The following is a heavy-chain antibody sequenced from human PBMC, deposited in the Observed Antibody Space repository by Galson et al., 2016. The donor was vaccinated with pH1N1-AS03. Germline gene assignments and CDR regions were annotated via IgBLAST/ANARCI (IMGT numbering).Heavy chain of an antibody. CDR3: ARAHYNADYVPDF. CDR2: ISAYSGDT. Sequence: SVKVSCKASGYSFPTYSFNWERQAPGQGLEWLGWISAYSGDTHYARKFQGRVTLTTDTSTSTAYMELRSLTSDDTAVYYCARAHYNADYVPDFWGQGTLVTVSS. V-gene: IGHV1-18*04. CDR1: GYSFPTYS. D-gene: IGHD4-17*01. J-gene: IGHJ4*02.